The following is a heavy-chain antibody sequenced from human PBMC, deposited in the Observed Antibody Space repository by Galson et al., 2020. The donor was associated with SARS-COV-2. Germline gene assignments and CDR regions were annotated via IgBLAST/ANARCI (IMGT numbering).Heavy chain of an antibody. D-gene: IGHD1-26*01. CDR1: GFTFSSFA. CDR3: ARSYSGNYYDAFDI. Sequence: GESLKISCAASGFTFSSFAMHWVRQAPGKGLEWVAVISYDGSNKYYVDSVKGRFSISRDNSENMLYLQMNSLRAEDTAVFYCARSYSGNYYDAFDIWGQGTMVTVSS. CDR2: ISYDGSNK. V-gene: IGHV3-30*01. J-gene: IGHJ3*02.